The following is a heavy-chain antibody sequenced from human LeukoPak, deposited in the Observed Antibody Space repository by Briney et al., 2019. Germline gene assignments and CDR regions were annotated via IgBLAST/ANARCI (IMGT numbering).Heavy chain of an antibody. J-gene: IGHJ6*03. Sequence: IPSETLSLTCTVSGGSISSYYWSWIRQPPGKGLEWIGYIYYSGSTNYNPSLKSRVTISVDTSKNQFSLKLSSVTAADTAVYYCARASRDIVVVPAAPYYYYYMDVWGKGTTVTVSS. V-gene: IGHV4-59*01. CDR1: GGSISSYY. CDR3: ARASRDIVVVPAAPYYYYYMDV. D-gene: IGHD2-2*01. CDR2: IYYSGST.